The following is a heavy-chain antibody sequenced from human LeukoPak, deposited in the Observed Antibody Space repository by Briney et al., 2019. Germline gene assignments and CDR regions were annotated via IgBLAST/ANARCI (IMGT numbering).Heavy chain of an antibody. Sequence: ASVKVSCKASGYTFTNYYLHWVRQAPGQGLEWMGIINPSGGSTSYAQKFQDRVTMTRDTSTSTVYMELSRLRSDDTAVYYCARAKPLYYDYVWGSYRYPYPFDYWGQGTLVTVSS. V-gene: IGHV1-46*01. J-gene: IGHJ4*02. CDR3: ARAKPLYYDYVWGSYRYPYPFDY. D-gene: IGHD3-16*02. CDR2: INPSGGST. CDR1: GYTFTNYY.